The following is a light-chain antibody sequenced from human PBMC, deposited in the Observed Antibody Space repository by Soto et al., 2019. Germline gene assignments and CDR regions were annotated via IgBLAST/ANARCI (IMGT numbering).Light chain of an antibody. J-gene: IGLJ3*02. CDR2: EVT. CDR3: SSYAGRDIWV. V-gene: IGLV2-8*01. Sequence: QSVLTQPPSASGSRGQSVTIPCTGTSVDINYVSWFQQHPGKAPKLIICEVTKRPSGVPDRFSGSKSGNTASLTVSGLQDDDEADYYCSSYAGRDIWVFGGGTKLTVL. CDR1: SVDINY.